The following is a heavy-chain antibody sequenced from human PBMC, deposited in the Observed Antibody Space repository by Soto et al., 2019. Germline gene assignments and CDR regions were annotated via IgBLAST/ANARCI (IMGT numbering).Heavy chain of an antibody. Sequence: QVQLVQSGAEVKKPGSSVKVSCKASGGTFSGHTISWVRQAPGQGPEWMGRIIPILDIANYAQRFQGRVTITADKSTATAYMELSSLTSEDTAVYYCARGGYCITSTCYQYFQDWGQGTLVTVSS. J-gene: IGHJ1*01. CDR2: IIPILDIA. D-gene: IGHD2-2*01. CDR3: ARGGYCITSTCYQYFQD. CDR1: GGTFSGHT. V-gene: IGHV1-69*02.